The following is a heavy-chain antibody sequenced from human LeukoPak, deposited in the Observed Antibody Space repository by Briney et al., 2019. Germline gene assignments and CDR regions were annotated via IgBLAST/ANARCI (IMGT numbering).Heavy chain of an antibody. Sequence: GGSQRLSCVASEFTYNNHAMTWVRQAPGKGLEWVSAISAHGLDTFYAPSVKGRFTISRDNSQNTLYLQIDSLRAEDTAIYYCAKDVWWSVSWGQGTLVTVSS. CDR1: EFTYNNHA. CDR3: AKDVWWSVS. CDR2: ISAHGLDT. D-gene: IGHD2-8*02. V-gene: IGHV3-23*01. J-gene: IGHJ5*02.